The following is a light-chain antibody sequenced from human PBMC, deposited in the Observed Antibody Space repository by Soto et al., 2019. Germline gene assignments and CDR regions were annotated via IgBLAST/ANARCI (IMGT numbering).Light chain of an antibody. V-gene: IGKV1-9*01. CDR3: QQLNSYPRT. CDR2: AAC. CDR1: HGISSD. Sequence: DIQMTQSPSTLSASVGDRVTITCRASHGISSDLAWYQRKPAKGPKLLIYAACTVQSGVPSRFSGSGSGTEFTLTNSSLQPEDFSTYYFQQLNSYPRTCGQGTRLQTK. J-gene: IGKJ5*01.